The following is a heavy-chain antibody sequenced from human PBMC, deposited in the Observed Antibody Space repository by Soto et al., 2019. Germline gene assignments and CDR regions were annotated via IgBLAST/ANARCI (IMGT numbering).Heavy chain of an antibody. Sequence: GGSLRLSCSGSGFTFSSYAMSWVRQAPGKGLEWVSAISGSGGSTYYADSVKGRFTISRDNSKNTLYLQMNSLRAEDTAVYYCAKDIGDYYDSSGYPTGWFDPWGQGTLVTVSS. CDR3: AKDIGDYYDSSGYPTGWFDP. J-gene: IGHJ5*02. D-gene: IGHD3-22*01. CDR2: ISGSGGST. CDR1: GFTFSSYA. V-gene: IGHV3-23*01.